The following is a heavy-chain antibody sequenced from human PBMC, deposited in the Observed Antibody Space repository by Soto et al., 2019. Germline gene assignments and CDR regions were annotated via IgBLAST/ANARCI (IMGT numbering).Heavy chain of an antibody. CDR3: ARVRRSGSYALHTPPRY. CDR1: GYAFTSYD. D-gene: IGHD1-26*01. V-gene: IGHV1-8*01. J-gene: IGHJ4*02. CDR2: MNPNSGNT. Sequence: QVQLVQSGAEVKKPGASVKVSCKASGYAFTSYDIHWVRQATVQGLDWMEWMNPNSGNTGYAQKVLGRVTMTRNTSLSTAYMELSSLRSEDTAVYSWARVRRSGSYALHTPPRYSGQGTLVPVSS.